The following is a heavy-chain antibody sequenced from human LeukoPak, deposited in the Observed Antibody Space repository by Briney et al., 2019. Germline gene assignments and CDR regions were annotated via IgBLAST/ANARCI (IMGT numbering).Heavy chain of an antibody. CDR1: GFTFGDYG. CDR3: ARDLSDNWYTFGF. V-gene: IGHV3-20*04. Sequence: GGSLRLSCEDSGFTFGDYGMSWVRQAPGKRLEWVSGINWDGGSTFYADSVKGRFTISRDNAKNSLSLQMNSLRVEDTALYYCARDLSDNWYTFGFWGQGTLVTVSS. D-gene: IGHD1-1*01. J-gene: IGHJ4*02. CDR2: INWDGGST.